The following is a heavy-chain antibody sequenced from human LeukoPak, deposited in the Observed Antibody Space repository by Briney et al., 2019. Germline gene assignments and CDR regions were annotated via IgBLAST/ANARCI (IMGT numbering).Heavy chain of an antibody. V-gene: IGHV3-30*18. CDR2: ISYDGSNK. CDR3: AKDLKPAAGPFDY. D-gene: IGHD6-13*01. Sequence: GGSLRLSCAASGFSFSSYGMHWVRQAPGKGLECVAVISYDGSNKYYADSVKGRFTISRDISKNTLYLQMNSLRAEDTAVYYCAKDLKPAAGPFDYWGQGTLVTVSS. CDR1: GFSFSSYG. J-gene: IGHJ4*02.